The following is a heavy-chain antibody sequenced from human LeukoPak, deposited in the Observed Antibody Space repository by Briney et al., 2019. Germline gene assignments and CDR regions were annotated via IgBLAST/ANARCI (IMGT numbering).Heavy chain of an antibody. V-gene: IGHV4-39*02. CDR1: GFTVSSNY. J-gene: IGHJ4*02. CDR2: IYYSGST. CDR3: ARESEFDATGYLY. Sequence: GSLRLSCAASGFTVSSNYMSWVRQPPGKGLEWIGSIYYSGSTYYNPSLKSRVTMSVDTSKNHFSVKLSSVTAADTAVYYCARESEFDATGYLYWGQGILVTVSP. D-gene: IGHD3-9*01.